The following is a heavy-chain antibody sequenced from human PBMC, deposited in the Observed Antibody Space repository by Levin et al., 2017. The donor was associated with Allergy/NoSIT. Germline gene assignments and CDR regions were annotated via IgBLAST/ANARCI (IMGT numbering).Heavy chain of an antibody. J-gene: IGHJ3*02. CDR1: GFTFSSYS. CDR3: ARDRFNWNDVKDAFDI. Sequence: SCAASGFTFSSYSMNWVRQAPGKGLEWVSSISSSSSYIYYADSVKGRFTISRDNAKNSLYLQMNSLRAEDTAVYYCARDRFNWNDVKDAFDIWGQGTMVTVSS. CDR2: ISSSSSYI. V-gene: IGHV3-21*01. D-gene: IGHD1-20*01.